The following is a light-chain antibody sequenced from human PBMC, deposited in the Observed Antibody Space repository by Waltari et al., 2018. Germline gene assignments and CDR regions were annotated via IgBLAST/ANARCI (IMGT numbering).Light chain of an antibody. V-gene: IGKV3-11*01. CDR3: QQRSNWPPFT. Sequence: EIVLTQSPATLSLSPGERATLPCRASQIVSSYLAWYQQNPGQAPRLLIYDASNRATGIPARFSGSGSGTDFTLTISSLEPEDFAVYYCQQRSNWPPFTFGPGTKVDIK. J-gene: IGKJ3*01. CDR2: DAS. CDR1: QIVSSY.